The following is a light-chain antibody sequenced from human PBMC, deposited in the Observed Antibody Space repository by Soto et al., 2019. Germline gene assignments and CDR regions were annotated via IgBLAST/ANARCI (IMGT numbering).Light chain of an antibody. CDR3: ASYSTGDTLYV. Sequence: HPASVSGSPGQSITISCTGTRGDVGAFNYVSWYQIQPGKAPKLVIYEVSSRPSGVSKRFSGSKSGNTASLSISGLQPEDEGDYYCASYSTGDTLYVFGSGTKVTVL. V-gene: IGLV2-14*01. CDR1: RGDVGAFNY. J-gene: IGLJ1*01. CDR2: EVS.